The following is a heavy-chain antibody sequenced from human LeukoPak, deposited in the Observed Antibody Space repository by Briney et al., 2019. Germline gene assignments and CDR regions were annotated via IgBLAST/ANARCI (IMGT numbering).Heavy chain of an antibody. CDR2: IYYSGST. D-gene: IGHD4-17*01. CDR3: ASDYGDYEYYFDY. Sequence: SETLSLTCTVSGGSISSYYWSWIRQPPGKGLEWIGYIYYSGSTNYNPSLKSRVTISVDTSKNQFSLKLSSVTAADTAVYYCASDYGDYEYYFDYWGQGTLVTVSS. CDR1: GGSISSYY. J-gene: IGHJ4*02. V-gene: IGHV4-59*08.